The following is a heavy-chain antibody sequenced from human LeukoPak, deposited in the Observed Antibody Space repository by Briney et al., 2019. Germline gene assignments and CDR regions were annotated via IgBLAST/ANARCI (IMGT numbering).Heavy chain of an antibody. CDR1: GFTFSSYE. J-gene: IGHJ4*02. D-gene: IGHD2-2*01. Sequence: GGSLRLSCAASGFTFSSYEMNWVRQAPGKGLEWVSYISSSGSTIYYADSVKGRFTISRDNAKNSLYLQMNSLRAEDTAVYYCARGVVPAANVDFGSDYWGQGTLVTVFS. CDR3: ARGVVPAANVDFGSDY. CDR2: ISSSGSTI. V-gene: IGHV3-48*03.